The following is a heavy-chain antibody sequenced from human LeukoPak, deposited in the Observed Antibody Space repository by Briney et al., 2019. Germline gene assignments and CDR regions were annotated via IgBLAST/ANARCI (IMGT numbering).Heavy chain of an antibody. D-gene: IGHD5-24*01. Sequence: KPSETLSLTCTVSGGSISTSSYYWGWVRQPPGKGLEWIGNIFYSGSTYYSPSLKSRVIISLDMSKNQFSLKVTSVTAADTAVYYCARDPRWPQLVGFDYWGQGTLVTVSS. V-gene: IGHV4-39*07. CDR2: IFYSGST. CDR3: ARDPRWPQLVGFDY. CDR1: GGSISTSSYY. J-gene: IGHJ4*02.